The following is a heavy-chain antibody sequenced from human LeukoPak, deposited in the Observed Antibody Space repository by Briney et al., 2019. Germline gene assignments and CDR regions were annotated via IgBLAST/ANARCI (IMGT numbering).Heavy chain of an antibody. CDR1: GGSFSGYY. D-gene: IGHD6-19*01. V-gene: IGHV4-59*12. CDR2: IYYSGST. Sequence: PSETLSLTCAVYGGSFSGYYWSWIRQPPGKGLEWIGYIYYSGSTNYNPSLKSRVTISVDTSKNQFSLKLSSVTAADTAVYYCARDSSGWYDVRGGYDYWGQGTLVTVSS. CDR3: ARDSSGWYDVRGGYDY. J-gene: IGHJ4*02.